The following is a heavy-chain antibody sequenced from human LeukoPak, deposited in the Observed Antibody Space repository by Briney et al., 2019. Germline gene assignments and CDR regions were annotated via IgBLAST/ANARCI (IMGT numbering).Heavy chain of an antibody. CDR1: GFTFSTYV. CDR2: ISSNGDNT. J-gene: IGHJ4*02. V-gene: IGHV3-64D*06. Sequence: HTGGSLRLSCSGSGFTFSTYVMHWVRQAPGKGLEYVSAISSNGDNTYYADSVKGRFTISRDNSKNTLYLQMSSLRADDTAVYYCVRGTGYWGQGPLVTVSS. CDR3: VRGTGY.